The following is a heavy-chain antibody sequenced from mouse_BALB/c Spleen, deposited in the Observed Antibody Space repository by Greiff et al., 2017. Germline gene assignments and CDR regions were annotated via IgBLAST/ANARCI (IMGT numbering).Heavy chain of an antibody. V-gene: IGHV1S81*02. J-gene: IGHJ4*01. CDR2: ITPSNGGT. CDR1: GYTFTSYY. CDR3: TRYFPRDYYAMDY. Sequence: QVQLQQPGAELVKPGASVKLSCKASGYTFTSYYMYWVKQRPGQGLEWIGGITPSNGGTNFNEKFKSKATLTVDKSSSTAYMQLSSLTSEDSAVYFCTRYFPRDYYAMDYWGQGTSVTVSS.